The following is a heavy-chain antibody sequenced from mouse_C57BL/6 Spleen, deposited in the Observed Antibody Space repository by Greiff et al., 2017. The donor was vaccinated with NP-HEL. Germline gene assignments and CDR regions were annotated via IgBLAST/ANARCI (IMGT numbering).Heavy chain of an antibody. CDR1: GFSLTSYG. CDR2: IWSGGST. J-gene: IGHJ1*03. D-gene: IGHD2-1*01. Sequence: VQRVESGPGLVQPSQSLSITCTVSGFSLTSYGVHWVRQSPGKGLEWLGVIWSGGSTDYNAAFISRLSISKDNSKSQVFFKMNSLQADDTAIYYCARGNYDWYFDVWGTGTTVTVSS. V-gene: IGHV2-2*01. CDR3: ARGNYDWYFDV.